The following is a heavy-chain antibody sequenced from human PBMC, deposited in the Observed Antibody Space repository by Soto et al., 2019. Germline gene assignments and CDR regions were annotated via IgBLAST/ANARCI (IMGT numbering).Heavy chain of an antibody. CDR1: SASISNYY. D-gene: IGHD6-19*01. V-gene: IGHV4-59*01. CDR2: IYNGEST. Sequence: QMQLQESGPGLVKPSETMSLTCTASSASISNYYWNWIRQPPGKGLEWIGHIYNGESTNYNPSLKSRVTISVDTSKNQFSLKLGSVTAADTAVYYCAQTTGWPGFDYWGQGILVTVSS. J-gene: IGHJ4*02. CDR3: AQTTGWPGFDY.